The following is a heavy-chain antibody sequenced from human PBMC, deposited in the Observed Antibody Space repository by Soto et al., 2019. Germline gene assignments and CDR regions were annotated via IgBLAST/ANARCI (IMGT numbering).Heavy chain of an antibody. CDR1: GYSLTSYA. J-gene: IGHJ4*02. D-gene: IGHD4-17*01. V-gene: IGHV1-3*01. Sequence: ASVRVSCKASGYSLTSYAMHWVRQAPGQRLEWMGWINAGNGNTKYSQKFQGRVTITRDTSASTAYMELSSLRSEDTAVYYCARTNTVVKGTYYFDYWGQGTLVTVSS. CDR3: ARTNTVVKGTYYFDY. CDR2: INAGNGNT.